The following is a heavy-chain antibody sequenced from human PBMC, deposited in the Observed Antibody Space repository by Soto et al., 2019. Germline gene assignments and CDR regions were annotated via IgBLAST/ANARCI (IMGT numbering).Heavy chain of an antibody. D-gene: IGHD3-22*01. CDR2: IYHSGST. V-gene: IGHV4-4*02. J-gene: IGHJ5*02. CDR1: GGCSGSSDW. CDR3: ARDRQLTYYYDSSGLNWFDP. Sequence: SETLCVTCAVSGGCSGSSDWWSWVRQPTGMGLEWIGQIYHSGSTNYNPSLKSRVNISVDKPKNKFYLKLSSVTAADTAVYYCARDRQLTYYYDSSGLNWFDPCGQGTLVTVS.